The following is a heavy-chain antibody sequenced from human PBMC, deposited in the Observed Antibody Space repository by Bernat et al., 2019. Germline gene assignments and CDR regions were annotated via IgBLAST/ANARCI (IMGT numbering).Heavy chain of an antibody. Sequence: QLQLQESGPGLVKPSETLSLTCTVSGGSISSSSYYWGWIRQPPGKGLEWIGSIYYSGSTYYNPSLKSRVTISVDTAKNQFSLKLSSGTAAETAVYYWAAYYYDSSGYAFFQNINDYWGQGTLVTVAS. CDR3: AAYYYDSSGYAFFQNINDY. CDR1: GGSISSSSYY. V-gene: IGHV4-39*01. D-gene: IGHD3-22*01. CDR2: IYYSGST. J-gene: IGHJ4*02.